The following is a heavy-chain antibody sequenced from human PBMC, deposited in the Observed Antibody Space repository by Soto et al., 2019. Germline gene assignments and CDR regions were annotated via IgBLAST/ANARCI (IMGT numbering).Heavy chain of an antibody. CDR1: GFTFSSYL. V-gene: IGHV3-74*01. J-gene: IGHJ4*02. Sequence: GGSLRLSCAASGFTFSSYLMHWVRQAPGKGLVWVSRINSDGSSTSYADSVKGRFTISRDNAKNTLYLQMNSLRAEDTAVYYCARDDYGDYIDYWGQGTLVTVSS. CDR3: ARDDYGDYIDY. CDR2: INSDGSST. D-gene: IGHD4-17*01.